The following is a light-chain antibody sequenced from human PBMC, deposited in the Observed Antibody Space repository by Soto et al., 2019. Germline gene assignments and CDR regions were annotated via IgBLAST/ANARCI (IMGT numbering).Light chain of an antibody. J-gene: IGKJ1*01. CDR1: QVIRND. CDR2: AAS. V-gene: IGKV1-17*01. Sequence: DIQMTQSPSSLTASVGDRVTITCRASQVIRNDVAWYQQKPGKAPKRLIYAASSLQPGVPSRFSGSGSGIEFTLTISSLQPEDFASYYCLQHNTYPATFGKGNKVE. CDR3: LQHNTYPAT.